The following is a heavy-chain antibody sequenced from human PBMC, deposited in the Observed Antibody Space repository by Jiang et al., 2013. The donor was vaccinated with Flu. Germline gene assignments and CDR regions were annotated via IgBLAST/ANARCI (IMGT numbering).Heavy chain of an antibody. V-gene: IGHV3-74*01. CDR3: ARGLLAGVGWGDY. CDR1: AFTFSNYW. D-gene: IGHD2-21*01. Sequence: VQLVESGGGVVQPGGSLRLSCTASAFTFSNYWIHWVRQAPGKGLVWVSYINTDGSSTNYADSVKGRFTISRDNAKNTLYLQMNSLRVEDTAMYYCARGLLAGVGWGDYWGQGALVTVSS. CDR2: INTDGSST. J-gene: IGHJ4*02.